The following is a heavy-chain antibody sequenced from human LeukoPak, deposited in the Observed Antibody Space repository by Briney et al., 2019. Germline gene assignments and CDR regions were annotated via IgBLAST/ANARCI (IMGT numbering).Heavy chain of an antibody. CDR2: VSVSGSST. CDR3: AKYGRSTWFYLDS. J-gene: IGHJ4*02. Sequence: GGSLRLSCAAYGFTFSSYAMSWVRQAPGKGLEWVSGVSVSGSSTHYADSMKGRLTISRDNSKNTVYLQMNSLTAEDTAVYYCAKYGRSTWFYLDSWGQGTLVTVSS. D-gene: IGHD6-13*01. CDR1: GFTFSSYA. V-gene: IGHV3-23*01.